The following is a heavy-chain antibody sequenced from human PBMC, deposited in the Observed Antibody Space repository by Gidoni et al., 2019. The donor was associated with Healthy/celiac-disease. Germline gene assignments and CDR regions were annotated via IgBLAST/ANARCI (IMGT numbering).Heavy chain of an antibody. CDR3: TTEGGSGYYSFDY. CDR1: GFTFSNAW. V-gene: IGHV3-15*01. CDR2: SKSKTDGGTT. D-gene: IGHD3-22*01. Sequence: EVQLVESVGGLVKPGRSLRLPCAASGFTFSNAWMSWVRQAPGKGLEWVGRSKSKTDGGTTDYAAPVKGRFTISRDDSKNTLYLQMNSLKTEDTAVYYCTTEGGSGYYSFDYWGQGTLVTVSS. J-gene: IGHJ4*02.